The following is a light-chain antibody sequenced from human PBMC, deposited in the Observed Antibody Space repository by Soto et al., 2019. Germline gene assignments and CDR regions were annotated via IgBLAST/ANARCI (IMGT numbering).Light chain of an antibody. CDR3: CLYTSFFSF. CDR2: EGT. CDR1: SSDIAIYNY. J-gene: IGLJ2*01. V-gene: IGLV2-8*01. Sequence: QSALTQPPSASGSPGQSVTISCTGTSSDIAIYNYVSWYQQHPGKAPKLIIYEGTKRPSGVSSRFSGSKSGNTASLTVSGLQSDDEADYFCCLYTSFFSFFGGGTKLTVL.